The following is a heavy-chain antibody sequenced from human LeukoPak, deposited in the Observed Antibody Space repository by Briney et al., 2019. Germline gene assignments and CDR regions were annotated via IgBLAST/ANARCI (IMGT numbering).Heavy chain of an antibody. D-gene: IGHD6-19*01. Sequence: SETLSLTCAVYGGSFSGYYWSWIRQPPGKGLEWIGEINHSGSTNYNPSLKSRVTISVDTSKNQFSLKLSSVTAADTAVYYCAVGRQWLVPDYFDYWGQGTLVTVSS. CDR2: INHSGST. CDR1: GGSFSGYY. J-gene: IGHJ4*02. CDR3: AVGRQWLVPDYFDY. V-gene: IGHV4-34*01.